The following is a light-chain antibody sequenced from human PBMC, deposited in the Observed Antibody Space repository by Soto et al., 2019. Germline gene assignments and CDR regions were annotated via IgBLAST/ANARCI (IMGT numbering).Light chain of an antibody. V-gene: IGLV2-8*01. Sequence: QSALTQPPSASGSPGQSVTISCTGTSGDVGGYNFVSWYQQHPGKAPKFMIYEVSKRPSGVPDRFSGSKSGNTASLTVSGLQAEDEADYYCASWDDSLRGVVFGGGTKVTVL. CDR2: EVS. J-gene: IGLJ2*01. CDR3: ASWDDSLRGVV. CDR1: SGDVGGYNF.